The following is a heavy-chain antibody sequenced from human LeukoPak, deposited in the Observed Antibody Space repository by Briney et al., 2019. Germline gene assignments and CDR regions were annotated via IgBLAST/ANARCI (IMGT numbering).Heavy chain of an antibody. Sequence: PSETLSLTCTVSGGSISSYYWSWIRQPPGKGLEWIGYIYYSGSTNYNPSLKSRVTISVDTSKNQFSLKLSSVTAADAAVYYCARARGVNRNDLGYWGQGTLVTVSS. CDR2: IYYSGST. CDR1: GGSISSYY. D-gene: IGHD1-1*01. CDR3: ARARGVNRNDLGY. V-gene: IGHV4-59*01. J-gene: IGHJ4*02.